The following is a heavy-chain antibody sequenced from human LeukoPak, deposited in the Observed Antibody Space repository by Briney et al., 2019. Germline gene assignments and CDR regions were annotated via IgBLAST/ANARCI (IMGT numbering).Heavy chain of an antibody. Sequence: GGSLRLSCAASGFTFSSYAMSWVRQAPGKGLEWVSVIYSGGSTYYADSVKGRFTISRDNSKNTLYLQMNSLRAEDTAVYYCAREGFGDAFDIWGQGTMVTVSS. CDR3: AREGFGDAFDI. CDR2: IYSGGST. D-gene: IGHD3-10*01. CDR1: GFTFSSYA. J-gene: IGHJ3*02. V-gene: IGHV3-66*01.